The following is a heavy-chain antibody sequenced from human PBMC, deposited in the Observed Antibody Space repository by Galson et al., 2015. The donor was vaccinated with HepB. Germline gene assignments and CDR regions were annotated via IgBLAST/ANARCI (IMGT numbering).Heavy chain of an antibody. Sequence: LSLTCAVYGGSFSGYYWSWIRQPPGKGLEWIGEINHSGSTNYSPSLKSRVTISVDTSKNQFSLKLSSVTAADTAVYYCARGVSIQSHYGDYCRHWGQGTMVTVSS. CDR3: ARGVSIQSHYGDYCRH. V-gene: IGHV4-34*01. CDR1: GGSFSGYY. CDR2: INHSGST. J-gene: IGHJ3*01. D-gene: IGHD4-17*01.